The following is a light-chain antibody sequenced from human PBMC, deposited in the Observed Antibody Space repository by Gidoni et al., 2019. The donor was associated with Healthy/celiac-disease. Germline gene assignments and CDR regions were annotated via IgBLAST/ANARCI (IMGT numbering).Light chain of an antibody. Sequence: DIQMTQSPSTLSASVGDRVTITCRASQSISSWLAWYQQKPGKATKLLIYKASSLESGVPSRFRGSGSGTEFTLTISSLQPDDFATYYCQQYNSYWTFGQXTKVEIK. J-gene: IGKJ1*01. CDR2: KAS. CDR3: QQYNSYWT. V-gene: IGKV1-5*03. CDR1: QSISSW.